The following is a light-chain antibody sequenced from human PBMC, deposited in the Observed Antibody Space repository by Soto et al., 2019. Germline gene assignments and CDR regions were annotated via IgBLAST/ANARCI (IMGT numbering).Light chain of an antibody. CDR2: AAS. CDR3: QQANSFPLT. V-gene: IGKV1-12*01. CDR1: QSISSW. Sequence: DLQMTQAPSSLSASVGDRLTITCRASQSISSWLAWYQQKPGKXPKXXIYAASSLQSGVPSRFSGSGSGTDFTLTISSLQPEDFATYYCQQANSFPLTFGGGTKVDIK. J-gene: IGKJ4*01.